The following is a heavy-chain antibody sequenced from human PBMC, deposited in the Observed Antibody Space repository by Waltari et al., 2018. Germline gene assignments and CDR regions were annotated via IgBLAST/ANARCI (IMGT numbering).Heavy chain of an antibody. CDR2: ISWNSGSI. Sequence: EVQLVESGGGLVQPGRSLRLSCAASGFTFVDYAMHWFRQAPGQGLGWVSGISWNSGSIGYADSVKGRFTISRDNAKNSLYLQMNSLRAEDTALYYCAKDIGGRVAARPLIWGYFDYWGQGTLVTVSS. D-gene: IGHD6-6*01. J-gene: IGHJ4*02. CDR1: GFTFVDYA. CDR3: AKDIGGRVAARPLIWGYFDY. V-gene: IGHV3-9*01.